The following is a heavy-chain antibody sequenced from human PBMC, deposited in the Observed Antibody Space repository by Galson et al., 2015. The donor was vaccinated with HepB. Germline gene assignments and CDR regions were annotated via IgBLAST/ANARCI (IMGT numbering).Heavy chain of an antibody. CDR3: ARLEGSGSYYVGAGYFDY. D-gene: IGHD3-10*01. V-gene: IGHV4-59*05. CDR1: GGSINYYY. J-gene: IGHJ4*02. Sequence: SETLSLTCTVSGGSINYYYWSWIRQSPGRGLEWIGSIYYSGSTYYNPSLKTLKRRVSISVDTSKNQFSLKLSSVTAADTAVYYCARLEGSGSYYVGAGYFDYWGQGTQVTVSS. CDR2: IYYSGST.